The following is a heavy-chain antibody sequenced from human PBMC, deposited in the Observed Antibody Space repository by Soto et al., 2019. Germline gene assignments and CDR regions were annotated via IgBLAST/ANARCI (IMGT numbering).Heavy chain of an antibody. D-gene: IGHD6-13*01. V-gene: IGHV3-11*05. CDR2: ISSSSSYT. CDR3: ARTSSPSYYYYYGMDV. CDR1: GFTFSDYY. J-gene: IGHJ6*02. Sequence: QVQLVESGGGLVKPGGSLRLSCAASGFTFSDYYMSWIRQAPGKGLEWVSYISSSSSYTNYADSVKGRFTIARDNAKNSLYLQMHSLRAEDTAVYYCARTSSPSYYYYYGMDVWGQGSTVTVSS.